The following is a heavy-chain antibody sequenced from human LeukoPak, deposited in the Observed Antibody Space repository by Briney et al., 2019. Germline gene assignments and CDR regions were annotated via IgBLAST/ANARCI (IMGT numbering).Heavy chain of an antibody. J-gene: IGHJ4*02. D-gene: IGHD3-16*02. CDR3: ARQDYVWGSYRYRPFDY. CDR2: IYYSGST. Sequence: PSETLSLTCALSGGSITDYYYNWIRQPPGKGLEWIGSIYYSGSTYYNPSLKSRVTISVDTSKNQFSLKLSSVTAADTAVYYCARQDYVWGSYRYRPFDYWGQGTLVTVSS. CDR1: GGSITDYY. V-gene: IGHV4-39*01.